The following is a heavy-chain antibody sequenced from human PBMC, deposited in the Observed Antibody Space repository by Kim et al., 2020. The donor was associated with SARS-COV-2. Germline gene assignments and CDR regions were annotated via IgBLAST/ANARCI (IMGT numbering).Heavy chain of an antibody. J-gene: IGHJ4*02. V-gene: IGHV3-30*01. CDR3: ARARSGSYLSDFDY. Sequence: ADSVKGQFTISIDNSKNTLYLQMNSLRAEDTAVYYCARARSGSYLSDFDYWGQGTLVTVSS. D-gene: IGHD3-10*01.